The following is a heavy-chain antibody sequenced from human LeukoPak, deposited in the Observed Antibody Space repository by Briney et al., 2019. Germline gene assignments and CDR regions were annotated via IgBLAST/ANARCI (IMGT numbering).Heavy chain of an antibody. CDR1: GFTFISYS. Sequence: GESLRLSCAASGFTFISYSMNWFRQAPGKGLEWVAYISSASNTIYCADSVKGRFTISRDNAKNSLYLQMNSLRAEDTAMYYCARDGWFGDYNWFDPWCQGTQVTVSS. CDR2: ISSASNTI. D-gene: IGHD3-10*01. V-gene: IGHV3-48*01. J-gene: IGHJ5*02. CDR3: ARDGWFGDYNWFDP.